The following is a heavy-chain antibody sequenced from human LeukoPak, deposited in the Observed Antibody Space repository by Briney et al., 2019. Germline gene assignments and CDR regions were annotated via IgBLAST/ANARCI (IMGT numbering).Heavy chain of an antibody. D-gene: IGHD3-22*01. CDR1: GYTFTNSG. J-gene: IGHJ5*01. Sequence: ASVKVSCKASGYTFTNSGVSWVRQAPGQGLEWMGWISVNNGNTKYAQKLQGRVTMTTDTSTSTAYMELRSLRSDDTAVYYCARPRNYYDNGGCYNWFDSWGQGTLVTASS. CDR3: ARPRNYYDNGGCYNWFDS. CDR2: ISVNNGNT. V-gene: IGHV1-18*01.